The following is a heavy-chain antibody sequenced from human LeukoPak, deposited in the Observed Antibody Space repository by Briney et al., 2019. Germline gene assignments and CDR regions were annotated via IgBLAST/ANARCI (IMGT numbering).Heavy chain of an antibody. Sequence: GGSLRLSCAASGFTFSSYEMNWVRQAPGKGLEWVSYISSSGSTIYYADSVKGRFTISRDNAKNSLYLQMNSLRAEDTAVYYCARDGRYCSGGSCFSTFDYWGQGTLVTVSS. CDR1: GFTFSSYE. CDR2: ISSSGSTI. D-gene: IGHD2-15*01. CDR3: ARDGRYCSGGSCFSTFDY. J-gene: IGHJ4*02. V-gene: IGHV3-48*03.